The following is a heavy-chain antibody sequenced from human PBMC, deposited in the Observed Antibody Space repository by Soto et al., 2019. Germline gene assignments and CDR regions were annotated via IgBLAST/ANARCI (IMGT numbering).Heavy chain of an antibody. CDR1: GFTFSSYA. CDR3: AKARSPRITGFYFDY. Sequence: GGSLRLSCAASGFTFSSYAMSWVRQAPGKGLEWVSAISGSGGSTYYADSVKGRFTISRDNSKNTLYLQMNSLRAEDTAVYYCAKARSPRITGFYFDYWGQGTLVTVSS. J-gene: IGHJ4*02. V-gene: IGHV3-23*01. D-gene: IGHD3-10*01. CDR2: ISGSGGST.